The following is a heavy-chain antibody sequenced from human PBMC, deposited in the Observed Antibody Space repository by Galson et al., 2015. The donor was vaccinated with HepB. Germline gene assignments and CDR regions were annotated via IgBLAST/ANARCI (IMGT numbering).Heavy chain of an antibody. CDR3: AKVGDDSGYDTNDY. J-gene: IGHJ4*02. CDR2: IGGSGGTT. V-gene: IGHV3-23*01. D-gene: IGHD5-12*01. Sequence: SLRLSCAASGFTFSSYAMSWVRQAPGKGLEWVSTIGGSGGTTYYADSVKGRFTISRDNSKNTLFLQMNSLRAEDTAVYYCAKVGDDSGYDTNDYWGQGTLVTVSS. CDR1: GFTFSSYA.